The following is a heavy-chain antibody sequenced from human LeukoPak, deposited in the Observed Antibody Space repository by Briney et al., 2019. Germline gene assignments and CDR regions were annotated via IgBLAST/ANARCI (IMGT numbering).Heavy chain of an antibody. CDR3: ARDPSYSSSSYYFDY. D-gene: IGHD6-6*01. Sequence: GRSLRLSCAASGFTFSSYGMHWVRQAPGKGLEWVAVIWYDGSNKYYADSVKGRFTISRDNSKNTLYLQMNSLRAEDTAVYCCARDPSYSSSSYYFDYWGQGTLVTVSS. J-gene: IGHJ4*02. V-gene: IGHV3-33*01. CDR1: GFTFSSYG. CDR2: IWYDGSNK.